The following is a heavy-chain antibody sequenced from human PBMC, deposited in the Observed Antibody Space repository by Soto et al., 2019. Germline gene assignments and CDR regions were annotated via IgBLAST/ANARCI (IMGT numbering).Heavy chain of an antibody. CDR3: ARVGTKRIAARPDY. Sequence: ASVKVSCKXSGYTFTSYGISWVRQAPGQGLEWMGWVSAYNGNTNYAQKLQGRVTMTTDTSTSTAYMELRSLRSDDTAVYYCARVGTKRIAARPDYWGQGTLVTVSS. CDR1: GYTFTSYG. CDR2: VSAYNGNT. D-gene: IGHD6-6*01. J-gene: IGHJ4*02. V-gene: IGHV1-18*04.